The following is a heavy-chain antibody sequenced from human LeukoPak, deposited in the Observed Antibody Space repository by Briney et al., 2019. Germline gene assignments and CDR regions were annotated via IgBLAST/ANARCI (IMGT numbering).Heavy chain of an antibody. CDR3: ASLEGGPTDGR. Sequence: QPGGSLTLSCEVSGFPVRSRYMTWVRQAPGKGLECVSVIYSGGTTYYIDSVKDRFTISRDNSKSTTYLEMNNLRVEDTAVYYCASLEGGPTDGRWGQGTLVTVSS. J-gene: IGHJ4*03. CDR2: IYSGGTT. D-gene: IGHD1-26*01. V-gene: IGHV3-53*01. CDR1: GFPVRSRY.